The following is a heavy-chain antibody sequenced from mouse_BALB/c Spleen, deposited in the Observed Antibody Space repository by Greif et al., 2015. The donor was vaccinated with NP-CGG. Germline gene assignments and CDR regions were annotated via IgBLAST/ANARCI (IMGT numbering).Heavy chain of an antibody. D-gene: IGHD2-14*01. V-gene: IGHV5-6-4*01. CDR3: TVECSYRYDWLSY. CDR1: GFTFSSYT. Sequence: EVKLVESGGGLVKPGGSLKLSCAASGFTFSSYTMSWVRQTPEKRLEWVATISSGGSYTYYPDSVKGRFTISRDNAKNTLYLQMSSLKSEDTPMYYCTVECSYRYDWLSYWGQGTLVTFSA. J-gene: IGHJ3*01. CDR2: ISSGGSYT.